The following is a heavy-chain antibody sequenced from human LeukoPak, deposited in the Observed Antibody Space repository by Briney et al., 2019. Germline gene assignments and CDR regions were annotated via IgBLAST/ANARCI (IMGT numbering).Heavy chain of an antibody. Sequence: PGGSLRLSCAASGFAFSSYDMHWVRQATGKDLEWFSAIGTARDTYYPGPVKGRLTISREDAENSWYLQLNSLRAGDTAVYYCARAYWCYYGSGSYYNDAFDIWGQGTMVTVSS. J-gene: IGHJ3*02. CDR1: GFAFSSYD. V-gene: IGHV3-13*04. CDR2: IGTARDT. D-gene: IGHD3-10*01. CDR3: ARAYWCYYGSGSYYNDAFDI.